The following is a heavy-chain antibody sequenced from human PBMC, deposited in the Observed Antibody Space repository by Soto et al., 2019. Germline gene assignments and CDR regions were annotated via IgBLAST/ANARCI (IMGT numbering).Heavy chain of an antibody. V-gene: IGHV1-3*01. CDR1: GYTFTSYA. CDR2: INAGNGNT. J-gene: IGHJ4*02. CDR3: ARDSSSWGPNPTGDY. D-gene: IGHD6-13*01. Sequence: ASVKVSCKASGYTFTSYAMHWVRQAPGQRLEWMGWINAGNGNTKYSQKFQGRVTITGDTSASTAYMELSSLRSDDTAVYYCARDSSSWGPNPTGDYWGQGTLVTVSS.